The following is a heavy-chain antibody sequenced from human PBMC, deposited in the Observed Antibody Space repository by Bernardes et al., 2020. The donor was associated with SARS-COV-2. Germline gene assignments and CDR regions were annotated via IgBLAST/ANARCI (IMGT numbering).Heavy chain of an antibody. V-gene: IGHV4-61*02. Sequence: ALSLTCTVSGGSISSFSYYWSWLLQPAGKGLEWIGRIYTSGSTNYNPSLKSRVTISVDTSKNQFSLKLSSVTAADTAVYYCASARVAALGWFDPWGQGTLVTVSS. D-gene: IGHD2-15*01. CDR2: IYTSGST. CDR3: ASARVAALGWFDP. CDR1: GGSISSFSYY. J-gene: IGHJ5*02.